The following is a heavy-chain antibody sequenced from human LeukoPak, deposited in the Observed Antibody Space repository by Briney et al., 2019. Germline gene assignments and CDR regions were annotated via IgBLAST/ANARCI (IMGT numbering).Heavy chain of an antibody. Sequence: KPGGSLRLSCAASGFTFSDYYMSWIRQAPGKGLEWVSYITGSSDTIYYADSVKGRFTISRDNAKNSLYLQMSSLRVEDTAIYYCASSIGHLQDWGQGTLVTVSS. CDR2: ITGSSDTI. J-gene: IGHJ1*01. CDR1: GFTFSDYY. CDR3: ASSIGHLQD. V-gene: IGHV3-11*04. D-gene: IGHD2-21*01.